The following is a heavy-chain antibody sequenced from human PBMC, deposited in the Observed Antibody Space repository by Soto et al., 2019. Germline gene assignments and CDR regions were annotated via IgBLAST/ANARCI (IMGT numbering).Heavy chain of an antibody. J-gene: IGHJ4*02. V-gene: IGHV2-26*01. CDR3: ARQDPAGLRAYDFDD. CDR2: IFSENEG. CDR1: GRSLTTGKIG. Sequence: SGPTLVNPPSPLRLTCPVSGRSLTTGKIGVSWIRQPPGKALEWLAHIFSENEGSYSTSLRGRLTISKDTSGSQVVITVTNMDPVDTATYYCARQDPAGLRAYDFDDWGQGTQVTVSS. D-gene: IGHD3-10*01.